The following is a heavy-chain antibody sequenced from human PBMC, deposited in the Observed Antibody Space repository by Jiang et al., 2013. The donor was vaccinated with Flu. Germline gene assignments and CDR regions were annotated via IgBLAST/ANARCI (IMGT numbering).Heavy chain of an antibody. Sequence: SETLSLTCTVSGGSISSYYWSWIRQPPGRGLEWIGYIYYSGSTNYNPSLKSRVTISVDTSKNQFSLKLSSVTAADTAVYYCARDRRAQGPHSSGYYIAAVDAFDIWGQGTMVTVSS. D-gene: IGHD3-22*01. CDR3: ARDRRAQGPHSSGYYIAAVDAFDI. CDR2: IYYSGST. V-gene: IGHV4-59*01. CDR1: GGSISSYY. J-gene: IGHJ3*02.